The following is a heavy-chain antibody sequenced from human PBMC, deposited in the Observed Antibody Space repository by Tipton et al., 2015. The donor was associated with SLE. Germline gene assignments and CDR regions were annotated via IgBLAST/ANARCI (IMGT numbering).Heavy chain of an antibody. CDR1: GFTFSDYY. J-gene: IGHJ3*02. Sequence: SLRLSCAASGFTFSDYYMSWIRQAPGKGLEWVSYISSSSSYTNYADSVKGRFTISRDNSKNTLYLQMNSLRAEDTAVYYCAKRSGGSAFDIWGQGTMVTVSS. V-gene: IGHV3-11*03. CDR3: AKRSGGSAFDI. D-gene: IGHD1-26*01. CDR2: ISSSSSYT.